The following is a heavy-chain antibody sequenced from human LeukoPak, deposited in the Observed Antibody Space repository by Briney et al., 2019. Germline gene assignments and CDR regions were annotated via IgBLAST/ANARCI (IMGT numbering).Heavy chain of an antibody. CDR1: GFSFSSFW. D-gene: IGHD6-19*01. CDR2: IKEDGSRN. J-gene: IGHJ4*02. CDR3: ARANNAGWFDY. V-gene: IGHV3-7*04. Sequence: GGSLRLSCAASGFSFSSFWMTWARQAPGKGLEWVANIKEDGSRNHCVDSVKGRFTISRDNAKNSLFLQMSSLRVEDTAVYYCARANNAGWFDYWGQGTLVTVSS.